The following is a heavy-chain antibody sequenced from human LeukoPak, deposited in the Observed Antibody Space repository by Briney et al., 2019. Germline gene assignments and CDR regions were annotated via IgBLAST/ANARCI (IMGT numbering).Heavy chain of an antibody. CDR2: ISGSGSST. J-gene: IGHJ4*02. V-gene: IGHV3-23*01. D-gene: IGHD3-22*01. Sequence: GGSLRLSCAASGFTFSNYAMSWVRQAPGKGLEWVSTISGSGSSTYYADSVKGRFTISRDNSKNTLYLQMNSLRAEDTAVYYCAKLGYYDNSGYYDYYFDSWGQGTLVTVSS. CDR3: AKLGYYDNSGYYDYYFDS. CDR1: GFTFSNYA.